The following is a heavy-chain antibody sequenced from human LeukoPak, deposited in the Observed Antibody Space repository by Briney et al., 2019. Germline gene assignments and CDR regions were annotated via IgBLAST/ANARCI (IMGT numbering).Heavy chain of an antibody. V-gene: IGHV3-11*04. D-gene: IGHD6-6*01. CDR2: ISSSGSTI. J-gene: IGHJ6*03. CDR1: GSTFSDYY. CDR3: ARDQGSSSYFYYYMDV. Sequence: GGSLRLSCAASGSTFSDYYMSWIRQAPGKGLEWVSYISSSGSTIYYADSVKGRFTISRDNAKNSLYLQMNSLGAEDTAVYYCARDQGSSSYFYYYMDVWGKGTTATVSS.